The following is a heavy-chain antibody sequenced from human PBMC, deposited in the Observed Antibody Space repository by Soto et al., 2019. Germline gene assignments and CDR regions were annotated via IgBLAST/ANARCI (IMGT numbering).Heavy chain of an antibody. Sequence: QVQLVESGGGLVKPGGSLRLSCVASGFTFSDHSMTWIRQAPGKGLEWVSSISGSGTSIYYTDSVKGRFTISRANADNSVFLQMNSLRAEDAAVYYCARGQKVLFFGEKNWGQGTLVTVSS. D-gene: IGHD3-10*01. CDR1: GFTFSDHS. J-gene: IGHJ4*02. V-gene: IGHV3-11*01. CDR3: ARGQKVLFFGEKN. CDR2: ISGSGTSI.